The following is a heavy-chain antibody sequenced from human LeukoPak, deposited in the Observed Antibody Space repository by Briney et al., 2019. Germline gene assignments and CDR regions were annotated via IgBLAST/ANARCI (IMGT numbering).Heavy chain of an antibody. CDR2: ISYDGSNK. V-gene: IGHV3-30*18. CDR3: AKDDADIVVVPAAILGY. D-gene: IGHD2-2*01. CDR1: GFTFSSYG. Sequence: PGRSLILSCAASGFTFSSYGMHWVRQAPGKGLEWVAVISYDGSNKYYADSVKGRFTISRDNSKNTLYLQMNSLRAEDTAVYYCAKDDADIVVVPAAILGYWGQGTLVTVSS. J-gene: IGHJ4*02.